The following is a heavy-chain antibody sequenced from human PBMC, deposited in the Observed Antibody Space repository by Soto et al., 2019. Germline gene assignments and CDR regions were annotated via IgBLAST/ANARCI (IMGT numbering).Heavy chain of an antibody. CDR1: GFTFSSYG. CDR3: AKDRYYYDSSGYLDC. J-gene: IGHJ4*02. D-gene: IGHD3-22*01. V-gene: IGHV3-30*18. Sequence: GGSLRLSCAASGFTFSSYGMHWVRQAPGKGLEWVAVISYDGSNKYYADSVKGRFTISRDNSKNTLYLQMNSLRAEDTAVYYCAKDRYYYDSSGYLDCWGQGTLVTVSS. CDR2: ISYDGSNK.